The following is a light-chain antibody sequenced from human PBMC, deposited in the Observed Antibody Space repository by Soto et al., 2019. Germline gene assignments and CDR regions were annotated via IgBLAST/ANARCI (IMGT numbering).Light chain of an antibody. V-gene: IGKV1-8*01. CDR2: AAS. CDR3: QQYYIYPHT. J-gene: IGKJ4*01. CDR1: QSIGTY. Sequence: AIRMTQSPSSFSASTGDRVTITCRASQSIGTYLAWYQQIPGRAPKLLIFAASTLQRGVPSRFSGSGSGTDFTLTISCLQSEDFATYYCQQYYIYPHTFGGGTKVEIK.